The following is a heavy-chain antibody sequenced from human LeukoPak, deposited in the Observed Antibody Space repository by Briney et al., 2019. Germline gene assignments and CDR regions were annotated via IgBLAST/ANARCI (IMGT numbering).Heavy chain of an antibody. CDR1: GYSISSGYY. D-gene: IGHD3-10*01. Sequence: SETLSLTCTVSGYSISSGYYWGWIRQPPGKGLEWIGSIYYSGSTYYNPSLKSRVTISVDTSKNQFSLKLSSVTAADTAVYYCASVPWFGELLQPIWGQGTLVTVSS. J-gene: IGHJ4*02. CDR3: ASVPWFGELLQPI. CDR2: IYYSGST. V-gene: IGHV4-38-2*02.